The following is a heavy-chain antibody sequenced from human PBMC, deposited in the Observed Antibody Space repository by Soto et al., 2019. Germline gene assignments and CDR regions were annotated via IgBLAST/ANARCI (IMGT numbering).Heavy chain of an antibody. Sequence: GGSLRLSCAASGFTFSSYAMSWVRQAPGKGLEWVSAISGSGGSTYYADSVKGRFTISRDNSKNTLYLPMNSLRAEDTAVYYCAKDAPLYSSGWGPFDYWGQGTLVTVSS. CDR3: AKDAPLYSSGWGPFDY. J-gene: IGHJ4*02. CDR1: GFTFSSYA. D-gene: IGHD6-19*01. V-gene: IGHV3-23*01. CDR2: ISGSGGST.